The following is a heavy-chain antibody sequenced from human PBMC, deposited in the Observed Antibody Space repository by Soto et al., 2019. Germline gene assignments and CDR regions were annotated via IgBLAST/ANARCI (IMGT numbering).Heavy chain of an antibody. CDR1: GYSFAINW. D-gene: IGHD3-16*01. CDR2: IYLGDSDT. V-gene: IGHV5-51*01. Sequence: PGESLKISCQGSGYSFAINWIGWVRQMPGKGLEWMGIIYLGDSDTRYSASFQGKVTISADRSYSTAFLQWSSLKASDTSMYYCAACRLAVLYAADVWGQGTTVAVSS. J-gene: IGHJ6*02. CDR3: AACRLAVLYAADV.